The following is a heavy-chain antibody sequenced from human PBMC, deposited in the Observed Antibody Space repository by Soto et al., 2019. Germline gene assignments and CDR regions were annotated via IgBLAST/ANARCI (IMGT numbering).Heavy chain of an antibody. J-gene: IGHJ3*02. D-gene: IGHD3-22*01. CDR1: GYTFTSYG. Sequence: ASVKVSCKASGYTFTSYGISWVRQAPGQGLEWMGWISPYNGNTNYAQKLQGRVTMTTDTSTSTAYMELRSLRSDDTAVYYCATPDETRYDSRDEDAFDIWGQGTMVTVSS. V-gene: IGHV1-18*01. CDR2: ISPYNGNT. CDR3: ATPDETRYDSRDEDAFDI.